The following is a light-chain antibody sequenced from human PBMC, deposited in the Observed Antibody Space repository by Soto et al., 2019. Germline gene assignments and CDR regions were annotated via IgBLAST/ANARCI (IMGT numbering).Light chain of an antibody. CDR3: SSYTSSSTWV. CDR1: SSDVGGYNY. V-gene: IGLV2-14*01. Sequence: QSALTQPASVSGSPGQSITISCTGTSSDVGGYNYVSWYQQHPGKAPKLMIYEVSNRPSRVFNRFSGSKSGNTACLTISGLEAEDEADYCCSSYTSSSTWVFGGGTKVTVL. CDR2: EVS. J-gene: IGLJ3*02.